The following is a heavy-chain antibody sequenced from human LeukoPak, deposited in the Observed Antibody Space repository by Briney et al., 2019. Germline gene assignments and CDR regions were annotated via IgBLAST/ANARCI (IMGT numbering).Heavy chain of an antibody. D-gene: IGHD5-12*01. CDR1: GYTFTGYY. CDR2: INPNSGGT. Sequence: ASVTVSCKASGYTFTGYYMHWVRQAPGQGLEWMGWINPNSGGTNYAQKFQGRVTMTRDTSISTAYMELSRLRSDDTAVYYCARSRGYSGYDYPLYGMDVWGQGTTVTVSS. V-gene: IGHV1-2*02. CDR3: ARSRGYSGYDYPLYGMDV. J-gene: IGHJ6*02.